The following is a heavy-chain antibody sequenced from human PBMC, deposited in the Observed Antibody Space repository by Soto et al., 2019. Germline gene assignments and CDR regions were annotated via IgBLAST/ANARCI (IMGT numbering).Heavy chain of an antibody. D-gene: IGHD2-15*01. CDR3: ARVKSSRYHYYYGMDV. CDR2: IRSDGIGT. Sequence: EEHLVESGGGLVQAGGSLRLSCAASGFTFTDYWIHWVRQAPGKGLVWVSRIRSDGIGTTYADSVKGRFTISRDNAKNTAYLQMNSLRAEDTAVYFCARVKSSRYHYYYGMDVWGQGTTVTVSS. CDR1: GFTFTDYW. J-gene: IGHJ6*02. V-gene: IGHV3-74*01.